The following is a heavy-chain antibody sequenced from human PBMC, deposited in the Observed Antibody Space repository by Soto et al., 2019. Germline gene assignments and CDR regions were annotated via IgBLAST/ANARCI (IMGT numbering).Heavy chain of an antibody. D-gene: IGHD3-10*01. J-gene: IGHJ4*02. CDR1: GFTFSSYG. V-gene: IGHV3-33*01. Sequence: PGGSLRLSCAASGFTFSSYGMHWVLQAPGKGLEWVAVIWYDGSNKYYADSVKGRFTISRDNSKNTLYLQMNSLRAEDTAVYYCARSSLMADYFDYWGQGTLVTVSS. CDR3: ARSSLMADYFDY. CDR2: IWYDGSNK.